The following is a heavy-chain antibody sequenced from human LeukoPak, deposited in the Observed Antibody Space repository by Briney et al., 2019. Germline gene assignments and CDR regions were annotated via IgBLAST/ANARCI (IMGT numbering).Heavy chain of an antibody. CDR1: GGSITSYY. V-gene: IGHV4-59*08. CDR3: ARKRSHYDILTGYYIGQNYFDY. Sequence: PSETLSLTCTVSGGSITSYYWSWIRQPPGKGLEWIGYIYYSGSTNYNPSLKSRVTISVDTSKNQFSLKLSSVTAADTAVYYCARKRSHYDILTGYYIGQNYFDYWGQGTLVTVSS. D-gene: IGHD3-9*01. CDR2: IYYSGST. J-gene: IGHJ4*02.